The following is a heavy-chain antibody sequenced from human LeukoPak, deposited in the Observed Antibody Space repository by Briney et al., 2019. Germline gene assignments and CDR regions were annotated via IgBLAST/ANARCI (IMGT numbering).Heavy chain of an antibody. V-gene: IGHV1-18*01. CDR2: ISGYNGNT. Sequence: ASVKVSCKASGYTFINYDIRWVRQAPGQGLEWMGWISGYNGNTNYAQKFQGRVTMTTDTSTSTAYMELRSLRSDDTAVYYCAREVTHHVYYGMDVWGQGTTVTASS. D-gene: IGHD4-23*01. CDR3: AREVTHHVYYGMDV. J-gene: IGHJ6*02. CDR1: GYTFINYD.